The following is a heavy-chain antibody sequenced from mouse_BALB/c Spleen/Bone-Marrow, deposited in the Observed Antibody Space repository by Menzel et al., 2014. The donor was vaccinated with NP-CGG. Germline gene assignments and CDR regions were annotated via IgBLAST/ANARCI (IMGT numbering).Heavy chain of an antibody. CDR3: SRGLFLMDY. Sequence: EVKLVESGPGLVRPSQSLSLTCFVTGYSITSGYYRNWIRQFPGNKLEWMGYISYDGTNNYSPSLKNRFSITRDTSKNQFFLKLNSVTTEDTATYYCSRGLFLMDYWGQGTSVTVSS. V-gene: IGHV3-6*02. CDR2: ISYDGTN. CDR1: GYSITSGYY. J-gene: IGHJ4*01.